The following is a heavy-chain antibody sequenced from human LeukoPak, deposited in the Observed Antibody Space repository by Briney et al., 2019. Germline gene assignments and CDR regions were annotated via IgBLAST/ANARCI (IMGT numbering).Heavy chain of an antibody. J-gene: IGHJ4*02. CDR2: ISSSSSYI. V-gene: IGHV3-21*01. CDR1: GFTFSSYS. Sequence: GGSLRLSCAASGFTFSSYSMNWVRQAPGKGLEWVSSISSSSSYIYYADSVKGRFTISRDNAKNSLYLQMNSLRAEDTAVYYCTTGGQLGGVIVKGYFDYWGQGTLVTVSS. D-gene: IGHD3-16*02. CDR3: TTGGQLGGVIVKGYFDY.